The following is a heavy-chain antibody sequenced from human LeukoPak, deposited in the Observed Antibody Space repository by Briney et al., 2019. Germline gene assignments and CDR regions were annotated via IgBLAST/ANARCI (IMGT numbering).Heavy chain of an antibody. D-gene: IGHD3-10*01. CDR3: ARSYYGSPYYYLDY. Sequence: GGSLRLSCAASGFTVSSNYMSWVHQAPGKGLEWVSVIYSGGSTYYADSVKGRFTISRDNSKNTLYLQMNSLRAEDTAVYHCARSYYGSPYYYLDYWGQGTLVTVSS. CDR1: GFTVSSNY. J-gene: IGHJ4*02. V-gene: IGHV3-53*01. CDR2: IYSGGST.